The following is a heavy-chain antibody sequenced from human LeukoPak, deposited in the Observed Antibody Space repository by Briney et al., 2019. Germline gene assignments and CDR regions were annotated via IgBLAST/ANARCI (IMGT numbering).Heavy chain of an antibody. V-gene: IGHV3-66*01. J-gene: IGHJ4*02. CDR2: IYSGGST. CDR3: ARETSYDSSGYTYFDY. Sequence: GGSLRLSCAASGFTVSSNYMSWVSQAPGKGLEWVSVIYSGGSTYYADSVKGRFTISRDNSKNTLYLQMNSLRAEDTAVYYCARETSYDSSGYTYFDYWGQGTLVTVSS. D-gene: IGHD3-22*01. CDR1: GFTVSSNY.